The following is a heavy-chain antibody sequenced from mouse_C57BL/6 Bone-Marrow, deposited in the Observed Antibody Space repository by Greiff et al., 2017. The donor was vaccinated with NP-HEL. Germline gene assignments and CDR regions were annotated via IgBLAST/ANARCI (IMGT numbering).Heavy chain of an antibody. CDR1: GFSLTSYG. CDR2: IWSDGST. J-gene: IGHJ2*01. V-gene: IGHV2-6-1*01. Sequence: VKLMESGPGLVAPSQSLSITCTVSGFSLTSYGVHWVRQPPGKGLEWLVVIWSDGSTTYNSALKSRLSISKDNSKSQVFLKMNSLQTDDTAMYYCARHGSSYYGSSYFDYWGQGTTLTVSS. D-gene: IGHD1-1*01. CDR3: ARHGSSYYGSSYFDY.